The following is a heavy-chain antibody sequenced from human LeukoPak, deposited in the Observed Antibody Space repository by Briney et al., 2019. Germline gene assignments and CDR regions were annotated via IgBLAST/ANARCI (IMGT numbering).Heavy chain of an antibody. Sequence: GGSLKLSFPASEFTFTSYAMSWFPQAPGKGLEGVSVISSVGGSTYYADSVKGRFTISRDNSKNTLYLQMNSLRAEDTAVYYCAKGPYSSGASGYYYGMDVWGQGTTVTISS. J-gene: IGHJ6*02. CDR2: ISSVGGST. CDR3: AKGPYSSGASGYYYGMDV. CDR1: EFTFTSYA. V-gene: IGHV3-23*01. D-gene: IGHD6-19*01.